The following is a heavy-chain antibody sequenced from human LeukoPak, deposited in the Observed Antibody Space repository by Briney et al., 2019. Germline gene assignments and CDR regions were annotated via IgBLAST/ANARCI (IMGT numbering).Heavy chain of an antibody. D-gene: IGHD7-27*01. Sequence: PGGSLRLSCAASGFTFRSYAMNWVRQAPGKGLEWVSGITSRSTTYYAHSVKGRFTISRDNSKNMLWLQINSPAAEDTATYYCEKDGNWARFEDWGQGTLVTVSS. J-gene: IGHJ4*02. V-gene: IGHV3-23*01. CDR2: ITSRSTT. CDR3: EKDGNWARFED. CDR1: GFTFRSYA.